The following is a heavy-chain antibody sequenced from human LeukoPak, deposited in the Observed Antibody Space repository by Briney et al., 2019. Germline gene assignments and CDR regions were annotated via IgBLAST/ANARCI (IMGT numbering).Heavy chain of an antibody. CDR3: ATLGIVGGLYFDY. J-gene: IGHJ4*02. D-gene: IGHD1-26*01. CDR2: IYTSGST. V-gene: IGHV4-61*02. CDR1: GGSISSGSYY. Sequence: SQTLSLTCTVSGGSISSGSYYWSWIRQPAGKGLEWIGRIYTSGSTNYNPSLKSRVTMSVGTSKNQFSLKLSSVTAADTAVYYCATLGIVGGLYFDYWGQGTLVTVSS.